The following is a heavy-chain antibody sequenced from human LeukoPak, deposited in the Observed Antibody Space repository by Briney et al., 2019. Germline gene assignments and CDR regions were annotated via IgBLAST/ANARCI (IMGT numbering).Heavy chain of an antibody. V-gene: IGHV3-15*01. CDR1: GFTFRNAW. CDR2: IKSKTDGETT. J-gene: IGHJ4*02. D-gene: IGHD3-10*01. CDR3: TTDYGSGSYRYFNY. Sequence: PGRSLRLSCAASGFTFRNAWMSWVRQAPGKGLEWVGRIKSKTDGETTEYAAPVKGRFTISRDDSKTTLDLQMNSLKTEDTAVYYCTTDYGSGSYRYFNYWGQGSLVTVSS.